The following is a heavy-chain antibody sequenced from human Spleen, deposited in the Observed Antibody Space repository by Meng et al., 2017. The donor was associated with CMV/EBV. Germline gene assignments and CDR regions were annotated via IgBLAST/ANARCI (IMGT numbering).Heavy chain of an antibody. CDR2: ISAYNGNT. D-gene: IGHD3-22*01. CDR3: ARTYYYDSSGYYSPSLFDY. V-gene: IGHV1-18*01. CDR1: FTSEG. J-gene: IGHJ4*02. Sequence: FTSEGISWVRQAPGQGLEWMGWISAYNGNTNYAQKLQSRVNMTTDTSTSTAYMELRSLRSDDTAVYYCARTYYYDSSGYYSPSLFDYWGQGTLVTVSS.